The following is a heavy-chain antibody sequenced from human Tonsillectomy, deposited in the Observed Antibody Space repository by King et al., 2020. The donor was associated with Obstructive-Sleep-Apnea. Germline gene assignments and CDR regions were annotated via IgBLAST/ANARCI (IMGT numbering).Heavy chain of an antibody. CDR2: ISYEGSNK. V-gene: IGHV3-30*04. CDR1: GFTFSGHT. D-gene: IGHD3-22*01. Sequence: VQLVESGGGVVQPGRSLRLSCAASGFTFSGHTMHWVRQAPGKGLEWVAAISYEGSNKYYADSVKGRFTVSRDNSKNTLYLQMNSLRAEDTAMYYCARIISMIVNYLDYWGQGTLVTVSS. J-gene: IGHJ4*02. CDR3: ARIISMIVNYLDY.